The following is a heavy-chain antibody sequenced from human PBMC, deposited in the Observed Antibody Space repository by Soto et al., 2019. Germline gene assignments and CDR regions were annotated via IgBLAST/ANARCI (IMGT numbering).Heavy chain of an antibody. J-gene: IGHJ4*02. V-gene: IGHV4-30-2*01. Sequence: PSETLSLTCAVSGGSIISSTYSWNWIRQPPGKGLEWIGYIYHSGSTSYNPSLNSRVTISVDRSKNQFSLRLNSVTAADTAVYYCARDRLGSGSYDYWGQGTLVTVSS. D-gene: IGHD1-26*01. CDR2: IYHSGST. CDR1: GGSIISSTYS. CDR3: ARDRLGSGSYDY.